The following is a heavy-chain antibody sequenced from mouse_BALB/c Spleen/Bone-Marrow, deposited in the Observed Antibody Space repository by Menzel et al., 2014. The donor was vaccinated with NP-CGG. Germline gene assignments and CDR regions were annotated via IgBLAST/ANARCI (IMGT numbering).Heavy chain of an antibody. CDR3: ARSGDGPFAY. V-gene: IGHV14-3*02. Sequence: EVKLMESGAELVKPGASVKLSCTASGFNIKDNYIHWVKQRPEQGLGWIGRIDPANGITKYGPKFQGKTTITTDTSSNTAYLQLSSLTSEDTAVYYCARSGDGPFAYWGQGTLVTVSA. J-gene: IGHJ3*01. D-gene: IGHD2-3*01. CDR2: IDPANGIT. CDR1: GFNIKDNY.